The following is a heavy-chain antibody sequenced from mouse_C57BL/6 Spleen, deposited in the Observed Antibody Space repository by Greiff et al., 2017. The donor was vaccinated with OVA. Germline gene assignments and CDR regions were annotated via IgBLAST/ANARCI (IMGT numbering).Heavy chain of an antibody. D-gene: IGHD2-4*01. V-gene: IGHV1-15*01. CDR2: IDPETGGT. Sequence: QVQLKESGAELVRPGASVTLSCKASGYTFTDYEMHWVKQTPVHGLEWIGAIDPETGGTAYNQKFKGKAILTADKSSSTAYMELRSLTSEDSAVYYCTRKGGYDYDGDAMDYWGQGTSVTVSS. CDR3: TRKGGYDYDGDAMDY. J-gene: IGHJ4*01. CDR1: GYTFTDYE.